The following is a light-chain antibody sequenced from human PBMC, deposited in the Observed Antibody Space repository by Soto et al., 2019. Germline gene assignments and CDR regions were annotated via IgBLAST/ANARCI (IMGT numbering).Light chain of an antibody. Sequence: EIVLTQSPGTLSLSPGERATLSCRASQSVSSSYLAWYQQKPGQAPRLLIYGASSRATVIPDRFSGSGSGTDFTLTISRLEPEYFAVYYCQQYGSSPRTFGQGTKVEIK. J-gene: IGKJ1*01. CDR3: QQYGSSPRT. CDR1: QSVSSSY. CDR2: GAS. V-gene: IGKV3-20*01.